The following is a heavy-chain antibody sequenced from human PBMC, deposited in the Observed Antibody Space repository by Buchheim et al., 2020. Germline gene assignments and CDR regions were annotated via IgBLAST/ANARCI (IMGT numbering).Heavy chain of an antibody. V-gene: IGHV3-48*01. J-gene: IGHJ6*04. CDR2: IDTFSNNI. CDR1: GFAFETYS. CDR3: ARGEIAAAYYGLDV. Sequence: EVRLEESGGGLVQPGGSLRLSCTASGFAFETYSMSWVRQSPGKGLEWVAYIDTFSNNIYYAASVEGRFSISRDDAKSSLYLQMNSLRAEDTGVYFCARGEIAAAYYGLDVWGIGTT. D-gene: IGHD6-13*01.